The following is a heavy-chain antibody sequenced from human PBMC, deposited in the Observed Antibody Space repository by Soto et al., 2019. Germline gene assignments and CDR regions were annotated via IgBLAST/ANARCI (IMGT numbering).Heavy chain of an antibody. CDR2: INPNSGGT. D-gene: IGHD1-1*01. CDR3: ARAPRRTTGTRLYFDY. CDR1: GYTFTGYY. V-gene: IGHV1-2*02. J-gene: IGHJ4*02. Sequence: QVQLVQSGAEVKKPGASVKVSCKASGYTFTGYYMHWVRQAPGQGLVWMGWINPNSGGTNYAQKFQGRVTMTRDTSISTAYMELSRLRSDDTAVYYCARAPRRTTGTRLYFDYWGQGTLVTVSS.